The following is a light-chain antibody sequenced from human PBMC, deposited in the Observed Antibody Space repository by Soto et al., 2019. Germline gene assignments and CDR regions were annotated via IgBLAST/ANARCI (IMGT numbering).Light chain of an antibody. CDR1: QSVSSSY. J-gene: IGKJ5*01. V-gene: IGKV3-20*01. Sequence: EIVLTQSPGTLSLSPGERATLSCRSSQSVSSSYLAWYQQKPGQAPRLLINGASSSATGIPDRFSGSGSGKDFTLTIRGLESEDFAVYYWQQYGTSPPSTFGQGTRLEIK. CDR3: QQYGTSPPST. CDR2: GAS.